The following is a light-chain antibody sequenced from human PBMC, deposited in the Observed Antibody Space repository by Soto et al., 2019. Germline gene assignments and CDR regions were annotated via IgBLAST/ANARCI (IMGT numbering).Light chain of an antibody. CDR1: QTFSRSY. CDR3: QQYNNWPPWT. CDR2: GAS. V-gene: IGKV3-15*01. Sequence: EVVLTQSPGTLSLSPGERATLSCRASQTFSRSYLAWYQQRPGQAPRLLIYGASTRATGIPARFSGSGSGTEFTLTISSLQSEDFAVYYCQQYNNWPPWTFGQGTKVDIK. J-gene: IGKJ1*01.